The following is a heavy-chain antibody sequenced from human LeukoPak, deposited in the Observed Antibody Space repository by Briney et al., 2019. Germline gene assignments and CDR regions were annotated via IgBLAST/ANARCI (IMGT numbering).Heavy chain of an antibody. V-gene: IGHV3-23*01. CDR3: AKKIFKGSLNDAFDI. CDR1: GFTFSIYA. CDR2: ISGSGGST. D-gene: IGHD3-3*01. J-gene: IGHJ3*02. Sequence: GGSLRLSCAASGFTFSIYAMSWVRQAPGKGLEWVSAISGSGGSTYYADSVKGRFTISRDNSKNTLYLQMNSLRAEDTAVYYCAKKIFKGSLNDAFDIWGQGTMVTVSS.